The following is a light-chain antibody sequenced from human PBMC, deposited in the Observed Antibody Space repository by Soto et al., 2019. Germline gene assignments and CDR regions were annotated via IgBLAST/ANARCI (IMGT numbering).Light chain of an antibody. V-gene: IGKV4-1*01. CDR3: QQYSGALPRT. J-gene: IGKJ1*01. Sequence: DIVMTQSPDSLAVSLGERATINCKSSRSVLYSSNNKNYLAWYQQKPGQPPKLLIYWASTRESGVPDRFSGSGSGTDFTLTISSLQTEDVAVYYCQQYSGALPRTFGQGTKVDIK. CDR2: WAS. CDR1: RSVLYSSNNKNY.